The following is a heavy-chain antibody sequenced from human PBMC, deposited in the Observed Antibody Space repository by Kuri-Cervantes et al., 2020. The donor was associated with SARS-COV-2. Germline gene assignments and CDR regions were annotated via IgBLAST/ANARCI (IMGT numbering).Heavy chain of an antibody. J-gene: IGHJ4*02. CDR3: AREAYDFWSGYYRRGGRLDY. V-gene: IGHV4-38-2*02. Sequence: SETLSLTCTVSGYSISSGYYWGWIRQPPGKGLEWIGSIYHSGSTYYNPSLKSRVTIPVDTSKNQFSLKLSSVTAADTAVYYCAREAYDFWSGYYRRGGRLDYWGQGTLVTVSS. D-gene: IGHD3-3*01. CDR1: GYSISSGYY. CDR2: IYHSGST.